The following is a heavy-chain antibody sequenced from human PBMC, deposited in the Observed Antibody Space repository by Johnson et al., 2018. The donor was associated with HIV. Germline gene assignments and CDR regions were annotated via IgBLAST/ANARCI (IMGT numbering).Heavy chain of an antibody. CDR1: GFTFTTYA. V-gene: IGHV3-30*09. Sequence: QVQLVESGGGVVQPGRSLRLSCAASGFTFTTYAMHWVRQAPGKGLEWVAVISDDGSNEYYADSVKGRFAISRDNSKNTLYLQMNSLRAEDTAVYYCAKPPFYAFDIWGQGTMVTVSS. J-gene: IGHJ3*02. D-gene: IGHD1-14*01. CDR3: AKPPFYAFDI. CDR2: ISDDGSNE.